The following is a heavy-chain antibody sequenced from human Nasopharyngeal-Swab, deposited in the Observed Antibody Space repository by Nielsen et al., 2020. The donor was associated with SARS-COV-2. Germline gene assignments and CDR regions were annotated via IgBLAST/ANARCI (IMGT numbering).Heavy chain of an antibody. Sequence: SLKISCAASGFTLSNDWIHWVRQAPGRGLEWVSGISWNSGSIGYADSVKGRFTISRDNAKNSLYLQMNSLRAEDTALYYCAKDIGVDTAMIDYWGQGTLVTVSS. V-gene: IGHV3-9*01. CDR1: GFTLSNDW. CDR2: ISWNSGSI. J-gene: IGHJ4*02. CDR3: AKDIGVDTAMIDY. D-gene: IGHD5-18*01.